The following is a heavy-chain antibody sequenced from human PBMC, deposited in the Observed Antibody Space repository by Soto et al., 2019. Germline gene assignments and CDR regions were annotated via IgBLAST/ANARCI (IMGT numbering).Heavy chain of an antibody. Sequence: GVSLRLSCAASGFTFTRYSMNWVRQAPGKGLEWVSSISSTTNYIYYGDSMKGRFTISRDNAKNSLYLEMNSLRAEDTAVYYCERESEDLTSNFDYWGQGTLVTVSS. V-gene: IGHV3-21*06. CDR1: GFTFTRYS. CDR2: ISSTTNYI. CDR3: ERESEDLTSNFDY. J-gene: IGHJ4*02.